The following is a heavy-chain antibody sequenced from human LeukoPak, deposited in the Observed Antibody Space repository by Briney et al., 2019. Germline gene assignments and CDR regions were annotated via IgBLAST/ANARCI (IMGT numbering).Heavy chain of an antibody. D-gene: IGHD5-18*01. CDR1: GFTFDDYG. V-gene: IGHV3-30*03. CDR3: ARSTPAYSYGVDY. J-gene: IGHJ4*02. CDR2: MSYDGSNK. Sequence: PGGSLRLSCAASGFTFDDYGMSWVRQAPGKGLEWVTLMSYDGSNKYYTDSVKGRFTISRDNSKDTLYLQMNSLRAEDTAVYYCARSTPAYSYGVDYWGQGTLVTVSS.